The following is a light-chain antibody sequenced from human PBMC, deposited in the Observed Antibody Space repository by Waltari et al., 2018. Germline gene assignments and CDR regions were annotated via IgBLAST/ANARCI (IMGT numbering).Light chain of an antibody. Sequence: DIQMTQSPSTLSAFVGDRVSITCRASQSISYSLAWYQQKPGKAPKLLIYKASTLESGVPSSFSGSGSGTEFTLTISSLQPDDFATYFCQQYNSYSPTWTFGQGTKVEIK. CDR3: QQYNSYSPTWT. CDR2: KAS. J-gene: IGKJ1*01. V-gene: IGKV1-5*03. CDR1: QSISYS.